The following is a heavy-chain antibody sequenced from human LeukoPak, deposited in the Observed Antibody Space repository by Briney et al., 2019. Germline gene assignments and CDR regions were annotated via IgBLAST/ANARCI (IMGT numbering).Heavy chain of an antibody. V-gene: IGHV4-59*08. Sequence: SETLSLTCTVSGGSISSYYWSWIRQPPGKGLEWIGYIYYSGSTNYNPSLKSRVTISVDTSKNQFSLKLSSVTAADTAVYYCARHQVDYYDSSSFDYWGPGTLVTVSS. D-gene: IGHD3-22*01. CDR2: IYYSGST. J-gene: IGHJ4*02. CDR3: ARHQVDYYDSSSFDY. CDR1: GGSISSYY.